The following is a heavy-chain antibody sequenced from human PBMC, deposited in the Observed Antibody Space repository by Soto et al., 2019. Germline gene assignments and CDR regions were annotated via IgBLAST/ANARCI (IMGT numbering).Heavy chain of an antibody. CDR2: IIPIFGTV. D-gene: IGHD5-12*01. J-gene: IGHJ2*01. Sequence: QVQLVQSGAEVKKPGSSVKVSCKASGGTFSNYPISWVRQAPGQGLEWMGGIIPIFGTVNYAQKFQGRVTLPADESTSPAYMELSSLRSEDTAVYYCARGNHRWLQLWYFDLWGRGTLVTVSS. CDR3: ARGNHRWLQLWYFDL. CDR1: GGTFSNYP. V-gene: IGHV1-69*12.